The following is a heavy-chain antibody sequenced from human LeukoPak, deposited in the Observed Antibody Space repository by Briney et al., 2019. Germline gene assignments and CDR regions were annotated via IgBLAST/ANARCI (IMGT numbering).Heavy chain of an antibody. CDR3: AKDFVVVPGNVNYFDY. Sequence: GGSLRLSCAASGFTFSSYSMNWVRQAPGKGLEWVSSISSSSYIYYADSVKGRFTISRDNAKNSLYLQMNSLRAEDTAVYYCAKDFVVVPGNVNYFDYWGQGTLVTVSS. J-gene: IGHJ4*02. CDR1: GFTFSSYS. CDR2: ISSSSYI. V-gene: IGHV3-21*04. D-gene: IGHD2-21*02.